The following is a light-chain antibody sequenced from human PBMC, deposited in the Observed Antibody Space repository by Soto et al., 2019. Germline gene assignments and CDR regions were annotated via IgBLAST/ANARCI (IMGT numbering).Light chain of an antibody. Sequence: DIVMTQIPVSLPVTPGEPASISCKSSQSLLHSHGYNYMDWYLQKPGQSPQLLIYFGSYRASGVPDRFSGSGSGTNFTLRISRVETDDFGIYYCMQALQVPITFGQGTRLETK. V-gene: IGKV2-28*01. CDR2: FGS. J-gene: IGKJ5*01. CDR3: MQALQVPIT. CDR1: QSLLHSHGYNY.